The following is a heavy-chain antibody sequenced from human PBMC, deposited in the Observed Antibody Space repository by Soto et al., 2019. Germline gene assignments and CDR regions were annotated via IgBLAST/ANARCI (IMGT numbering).Heavy chain of an antibody. CDR2: INHSGST. J-gene: IGHJ6*02. CDR1: GGSLSGYY. D-gene: IGHD4-4*01. V-gene: IGHV4-34*01. CDR3: ARFLMGVTTFRHYYNGMDV. Sequence: PSETLSLTCAVYGGSLSGYYWSWIRQPPGKGLEWTGEINHSGSTNYNPSLKSRVTISVDTSKNQFSLKLSSVTAADTAVYYCARFLMGVTTFRHYYNGMDVWGQGTTVTVSS.